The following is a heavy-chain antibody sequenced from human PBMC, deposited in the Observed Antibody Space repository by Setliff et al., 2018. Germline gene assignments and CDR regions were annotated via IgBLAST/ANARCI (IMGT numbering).Heavy chain of an antibody. CDR3: AKDTVNDGIWDFDS. Sequence: PGGSLRLSCAASGFLFSSYGMHWVRQAPGKGLEWVAFIQYDGSDKYYEDSVKGRFTISRDNSRNTISLQINDLRAEDTATYYCAKDTVNDGIWDFDSWGQGALVTVSS. CDR1: GFLFSSYG. CDR2: IQYDGSDK. J-gene: IGHJ4*02. D-gene: IGHD4-17*01. V-gene: IGHV3-30*02.